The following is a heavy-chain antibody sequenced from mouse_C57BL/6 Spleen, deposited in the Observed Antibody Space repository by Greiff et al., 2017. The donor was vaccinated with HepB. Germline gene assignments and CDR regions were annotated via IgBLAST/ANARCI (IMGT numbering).Heavy chain of an antibody. Sequence: QVQLQQPGAELVRPGTSVKLSCKASGYTFTSYWMHWVKQRPGQGLEWIGVIDPSDSYTNYKQKFKGKATLTVDTTSSTAYMQLSSLTTEDSAVYYCARGVLQRCCDVWGTGTTVTVSS. J-gene: IGHJ1*03. CDR2: IDPSDSYT. D-gene: IGHD1-1*01. CDR1: GYTFTSYW. CDR3: ARGVLQRCCDV. V-gene: IGHV1-59*01.